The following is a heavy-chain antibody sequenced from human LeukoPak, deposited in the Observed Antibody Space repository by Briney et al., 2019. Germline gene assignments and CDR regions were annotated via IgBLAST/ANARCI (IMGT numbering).Heavy chain of an antibody. V-gene: IGHV3-74*01. CDR2: INPGGSSI. J-gene: IGHJ4*02. D-gene: IGHD1-14*01. CDR1: GFTFSSYW. Sequence: GGSLRLSCAASGFTFSSYWMHWVRQVPGEGLVWVARINPGGSSITYADSVKGRFAISRDNAKNTLYLQMDSLRAEDTGVYYCARSNRADDYWGQGTLVTVSS. CDR3: ARSNRADDY.